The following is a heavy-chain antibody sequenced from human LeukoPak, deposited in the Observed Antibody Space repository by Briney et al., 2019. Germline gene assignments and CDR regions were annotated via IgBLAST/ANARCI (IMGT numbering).Heavy chain of an antibody. CDR3: AKDISTMIVVGNFDY. V-gene: IGHV3-43*02. D-gene: IGHD3-22*01. J-gene: IGHJ4*02. CDR1: GFTFSSYA. CDR2: ISGSGGST. Sequence: PGGSLRLSCAASGFTFSSYAMSWVRQAPGKGLEWVSAISGSGGSTYYADSVKGRFTISRDNSKNSLYLQMNSLRTEDTALYYCAKDISTMIVVGNFDYWGQGTLVTVSS.